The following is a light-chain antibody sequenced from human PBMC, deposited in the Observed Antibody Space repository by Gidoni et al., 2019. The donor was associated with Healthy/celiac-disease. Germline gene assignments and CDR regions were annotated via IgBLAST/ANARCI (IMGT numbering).Light chain of an antibody. CDR1: SSNIGSKT. CDR2: SNN. J-gene: IGLJ2*01. V-gene: IGLV1-44*01. CDR3: AAWDDSLNGVV. Sequence: QPVLTQPPSASGTPGQRVTISCSGSSSNIGSKTVNWYQPRPGTAPKLLIYSNNQRPSGVPDRFSGSKSGTSASLAISGLQSEDEADYYCAAWDDSLNGVVFGGGTKLTVL.